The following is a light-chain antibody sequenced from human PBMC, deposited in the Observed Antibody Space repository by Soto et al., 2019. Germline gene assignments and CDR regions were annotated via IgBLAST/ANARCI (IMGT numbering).Light chain of an antibody. CDR2: GAS. V-gene: IGKV3-20*01. CDR3: EQYDKSIT. J-gene: IGKJ4*01. CDR1: QSVSSNY. Sequence: IVLTQSTGTLSLSPVERATLSCRASQSVSSNYIAWYQQTPGQAPRLLIYGASSRATGIPDRFSGSGSGTDFTLTINRLEPEDFAVYYCEQYDKSITFGGRAKVDI.